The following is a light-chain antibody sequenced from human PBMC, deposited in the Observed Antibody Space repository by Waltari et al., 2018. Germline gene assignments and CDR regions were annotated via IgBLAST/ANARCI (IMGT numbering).Light chain of an antibody. CDR3: QQYDNLPFT. Sequence: DIQMTQSPSSLSASVGYRVPITCQASQDISNYLNWYQQKPGKAPKLLIYEASNLETGVPSRFSGGGSGTDFACTISSLQPEDIGTYYCQQYDNLPFTFGPGTKVDIK. V-gene: IGKV1-33*01. J-gene: IGKJ3*01. CDR1: QDISNY. CDR2: EAS.